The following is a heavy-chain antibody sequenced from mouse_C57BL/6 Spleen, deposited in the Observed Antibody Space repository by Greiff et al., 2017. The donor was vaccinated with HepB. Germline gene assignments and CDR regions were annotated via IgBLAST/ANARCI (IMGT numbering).Heavy chain of an antibody. Sequence: EVHLVESGGGLVKPGGSLKLSCAASGFTFSSYAMSWVRQTPEKRLEWVATISDGGSYTYYPDNVKGRFTISRDNAKNNLYLQMSHLKSEDTAMYYCAGSITTNAMDYWGQGTSVTVSS. CDR1: GFTFSSYA. V-gene: IGHV5-4*01. J-gene: IGHJ4*01. CDR3: AGSITTNAMDY. CDR2: ISDGGSYT. D-gene: IGHD1-2*01.